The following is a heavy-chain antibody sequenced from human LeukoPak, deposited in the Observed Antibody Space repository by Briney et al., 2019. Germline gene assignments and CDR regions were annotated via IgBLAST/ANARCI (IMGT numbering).Heavy chain of an antibody. CDR3: ARTDQYCSGGSCYLEIDH. J-gene: IGHJ4*02. CDR2: INPSGGST. V-gene: IGHV1-46*01. Sequence: ASVKVPCKASAYTFTSYYMHWVRQAPAQGLEWMGIINPSGGSTSYAQKFQGRVTMTRDMSTSTDYMELSSLRSEDTAVYYCARTDQYCSGGSCYLEIDHWGQGTLVTVSS. D-gene: IGHD2-15*01. CDR1: AYTFTSYY.